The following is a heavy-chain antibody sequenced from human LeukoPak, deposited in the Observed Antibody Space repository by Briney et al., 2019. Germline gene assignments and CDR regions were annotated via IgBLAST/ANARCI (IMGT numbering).Heavy chain of an antibody. J-gene: IGHJ6*03. V-gene: IGHV4-59*01. CDR3: ASSLGEMSYYYYMDV. Sequence: SETLSLTCTVSGGSISSYYWSWIRQPPGKGLEWIGYIYYSGSTNYSPSLKSRVTISVDTSKNQFSLKLSSVTAADTAVYYCASSLGEMSYYYYMDVWGKGTTVTVSS. CDR1: GGSISSYY. D-gene: IGHD3-10*01. CDR2: IYYSGST.